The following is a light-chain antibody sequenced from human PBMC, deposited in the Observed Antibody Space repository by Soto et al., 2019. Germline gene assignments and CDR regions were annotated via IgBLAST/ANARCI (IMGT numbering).Light chain of an antibody. CDR1: SSDVGSYNY. CDR3: SSYTPSGTLV. CDR2: DVS. J-gene: IGLJ1*01. V-gene: IGLV2-14*03. Sequence: QSALTQSASVSGSPGQSIIISCTGTSSDVGSYNYVSWYQHHPGKAPKFMIYDVSNRPSGVSNRFSGSKSGNTASLTISGLQAEDEADYYCSSYTPSGTLVFGSGTKLTVL.